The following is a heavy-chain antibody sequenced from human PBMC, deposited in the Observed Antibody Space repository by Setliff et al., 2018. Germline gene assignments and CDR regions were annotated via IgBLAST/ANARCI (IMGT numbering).Heavy chain of an antibody. Sequence: SETLSLTCTVSGDSISSRRNYWGWFRQPAGKELEWIGQVYTSWSSNYNPSLKSRVAISIETFRDQVYLNLTSVTAADTAVYYCARVSDFWSGPAPFDHWSQGTLVTVSS. CDR2: VYTSWSS. V-gene: IGHV4-61*09. D-gene: IGHD3-3*01. CDR1: GDSISSRRNY. J-gene: IGHJ4*02. CDR3: ARVSDFWSGPAPFDH.